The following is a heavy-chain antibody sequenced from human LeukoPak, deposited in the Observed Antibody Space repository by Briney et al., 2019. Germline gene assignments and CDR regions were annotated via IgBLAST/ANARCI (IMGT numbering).Heavy chain of an antibody. D-gene: IGHD3-10*01. CDR1: GFTFSSYW. V-gene: IGHV3-74*01. J-gene: IGHJ6*03. Sequence: GGSLRLSCAASGFTFSSYWMHWVRQAPGKGLVWVSRITSDGSSTSYADSVKGRFTISRDNAKNTLYLQMNSLRAGDTAVYYCARGRVTMVRGDYYYYMDVWGKGTTVTVSS. CDR3: ARGRVTMVRGDYYYYMDV. CDR2: ITSDGSST.